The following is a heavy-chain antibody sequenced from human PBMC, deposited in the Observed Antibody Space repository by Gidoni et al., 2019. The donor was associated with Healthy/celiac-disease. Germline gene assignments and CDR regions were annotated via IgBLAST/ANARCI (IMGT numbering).Heavy chain of an antibody. CDR3: ARSGYSGYDGFDY. D-gene: IGHD5-12*01. Sequence: QVQLQESGPGLVKPSETLSLTCTVSGGSVSSSSYYWSWIRQPPGKGLEWIGYIYYSVITNYNPSLKSRVTISVDTSKNQFSLKLSSVTAADTAVYYCARSGYSGYDGFDYWGQGTLVTVSS. CDR2: IYYSVIT. CDR1: GGSVSSSSYY. J-gene: IGHJ4*02. V-gene: IGHV4-61*01.